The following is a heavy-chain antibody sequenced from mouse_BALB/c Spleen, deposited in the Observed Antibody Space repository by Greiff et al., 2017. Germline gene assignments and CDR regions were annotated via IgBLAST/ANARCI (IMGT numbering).Heavy chain of an antibody. CDR3: ARDWWLRRVYFDY. CDR1: GFTFSSYG. Sequence: EVQVVESGGGLVQPGGSLKLSCAASGFTFSSYGMSWVRQTPDKRLELVATINSNGGSTYYPDSVKGRFTISRDNAKNTLYLQMSSLKSEDTAMYYCARDWWLRRVYFDYWGQGTTLTVSS. J-gene: IGHJ2*01. V-gene: IGHV5-6-3*01. CDR2: INSNGGST. D-gene: IGHD2-2*01.